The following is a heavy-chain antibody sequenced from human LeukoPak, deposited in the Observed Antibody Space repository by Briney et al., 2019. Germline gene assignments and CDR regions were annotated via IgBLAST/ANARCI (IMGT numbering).Heavy chain of an antibody. J-gene: IGHJ5*02. CDR1: GFTFSSYG. D-gene: IGHD3-16*02. CDR3: ARNVRLGSGELSFAPFKNWFDP. CDR2: ILYDGSNK. Sequence: GGSLRLSCAASGFTFSSYGMHWVRQAPGKGLEWVAVILYDGSNKYYADSVKGRFTISRDNSKNTLFLQMNSLRAEDTAVYYCARNVRLGSGELSFAPFKNWFDPWGQGTLVTVSS. V-gene: IGHV3-30*03.